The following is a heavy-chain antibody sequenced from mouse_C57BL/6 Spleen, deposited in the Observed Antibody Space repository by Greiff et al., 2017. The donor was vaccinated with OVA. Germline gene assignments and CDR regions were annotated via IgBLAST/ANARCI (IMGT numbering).Heavy chain of an antibody. J-gene: IGHJ4*01. CDR3: ARMGIHYCGSSYDYAMDY. Sequence: QVQLQQPGAELVKPGASVKMSCKASGYTFTSYWITWVKQRPGQGLEWIGDIYPGSGSTNYNEKFKSKATLTVDTSSSTAYMQLSSLTSEDSAVYYCARMGIHYCGSSYDYAMDYWGQGTSVTVSS. D-gene: IGHD1-1*01. CDR2: IYPGSGST. CDR1: GYTFTSYW. V-gene: IGHV1-55*01.